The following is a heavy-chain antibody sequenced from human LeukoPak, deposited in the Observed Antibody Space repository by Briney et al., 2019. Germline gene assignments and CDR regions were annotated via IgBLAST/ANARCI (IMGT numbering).Heavy chain of an antibody. CDR3: TADYDSSGYSDY. D-gene: IGHD3-22*01. V-gene: IGHV3-49*04. Sequence: GGSLRLSCTASGFTFGDYAMSWVRQAPGKGLEWVGFIRSKAYGGTTEYAASVKGRFTISRDDSNSIAYLQMNSLKTEDTAVYYCTADYDSSGYSDYWGQGTLVTVSS. CDR2: IRSKAYGGTT. J-gene: IGHJ4*02. CDR1: GFTFGDYA.